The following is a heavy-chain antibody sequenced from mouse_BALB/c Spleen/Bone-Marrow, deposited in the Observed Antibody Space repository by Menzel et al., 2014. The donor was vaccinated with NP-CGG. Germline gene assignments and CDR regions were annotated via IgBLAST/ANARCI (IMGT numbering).Heavy chain of an antibody. V-gene: IGHV5-17*02. CDR1: GFTFSSFG. D-gene: IGHD4-1*01. J-gene: IGHJ2*01. CDR2: ISSASSTI. CDR3: ARGGNWTRNYFDY. Sequence: EVMLVESGGGLVQPGGSRKLSCAASGFTFSSFGMHWVRRAPEKGLEWVAYISSASSTIYYGDTVKGRFTISRDNPRNTLFLQMTSLRSEDTAIYYCARGGNWTRNYFDYWGQGTTLTVSS.